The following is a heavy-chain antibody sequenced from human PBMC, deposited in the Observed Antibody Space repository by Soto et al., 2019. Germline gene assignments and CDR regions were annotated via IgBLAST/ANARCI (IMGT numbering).Heavy chain of an antibody. CDR2: IHSGGTT. D-gene: IGHD1-26*01. CDR3: ARGPSGDKVDS. V-gene: IGHV4-30-4*01. CDR1: GASISNGYYS. J-gene: IGHJ4*02. Sequence: QVQLQEPGPRLVEPSHTLSLTCTVSGASISNGYYSWSWIRQSPGTGLEWIGHIHSGGTTYSNPSPKSRLTISVDMSKNQFSLKLSSLTAADTAVSYCARGPSGDKVDSWGQGTLVTVSS.